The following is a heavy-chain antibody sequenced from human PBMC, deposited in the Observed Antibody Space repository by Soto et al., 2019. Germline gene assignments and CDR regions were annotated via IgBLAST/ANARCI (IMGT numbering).Heavy chain of an antibody. D-gene: IGHD6-19*01. CDR2: VHYSGTT. Sequence: SETLCLTWTVSGGSIRTYCWTWIRQHPGKGLEWIGYVHYSGTTNYNPSLKSRVTMSVDTSKNQFSLKLNSMTAADTAIYYCARVGGSGWNFDSWGQGILVTVSS. CDR1: GGSIRTYC. J-gene: IGHJ4*02. CDR3: ARVGGSGWNFDS. V-gene: IGHV4-59*01.